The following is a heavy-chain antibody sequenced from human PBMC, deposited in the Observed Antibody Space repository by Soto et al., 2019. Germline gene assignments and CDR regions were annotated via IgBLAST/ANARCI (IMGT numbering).Heavy chain of an antibody. V-gene: IGHV3-23*01. CDR1: GFTFSNYA. Sequence: GGSLRLSCAASGFTFSNYAMSWVRQAPGKGLEWVSTIGGSGVTTYYADAVKGRFTISRDNSENTLYLQLNSLRAEDTAVYYCAKQLGSSGRGYYFDYWGQGTLVTVSS. CDR3: AKQLGSSGRGYYFDY. D-gene: IGHD6-6*01. J-gene: IGHJ4*02. CDR2: IGGSGVTT.